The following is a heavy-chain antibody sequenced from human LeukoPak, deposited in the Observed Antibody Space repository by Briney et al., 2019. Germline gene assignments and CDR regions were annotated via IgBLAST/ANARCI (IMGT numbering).Heavy chain of an antibody. CDR3: ARGVYIAAAQYAY. D-gene: IGHD6-13*01. CDR2: IYYSGTT. Sequence: PSETLSLTCTVSGGSISSYYWSWIRQPPGKGLEWIGYIYYSGTTNYNPSLKSRVTISVDASKNQFSLKLSSVTAADTAVYYCARGVYIAAAQYAYWGQGTLVTVSS. CDR1: GGSISSYY. J-gene: IGHJ4*02. V-gene: IGHV4-59*01.